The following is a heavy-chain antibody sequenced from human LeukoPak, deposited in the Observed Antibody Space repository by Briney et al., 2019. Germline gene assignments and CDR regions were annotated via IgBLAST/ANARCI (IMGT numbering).Heavy chain of an antibody. Sequence: GGSLRLSCAASGFTFSSYAMHWVREAPGKGLEYVSAISSNGGSTYYANSVKGRFTISRDNSKNTLYLHMCSLRAEDMAVYYSARGVLAYRYFDLWGRGTLVTVSS. V-gene: IGHV3-64*01. CDR3: ARGVLAYRYFDL. J-gene: IGHJ2*01. CDR1: GFTFSSYA. CDR2: ISSNGGST.